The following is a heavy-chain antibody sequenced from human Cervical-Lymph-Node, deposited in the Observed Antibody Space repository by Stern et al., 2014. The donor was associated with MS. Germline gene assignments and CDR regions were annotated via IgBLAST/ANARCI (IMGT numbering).Heavy chain of an antibody. CDR3: ARDMSDFWSDYGHNWFDP. CDR1: GYTFTKYL. Sequence: QVQLEESGSELKKPGASVTVSCKASGYTFTKYLIHWVRQAPGQGLEWMGWINSNTGAPMYARDFAGRFVFSLDTSVTTAYLQISRLKTEDTAVYYCARDMSDFWSDYGHNWFDPWGQGTLVTVSS. CDR2: INSNTGAP. V-gene: IGHV7-4-1*02. J-gene: IGHJ5*02. D-gene: IGHD3-3*01.